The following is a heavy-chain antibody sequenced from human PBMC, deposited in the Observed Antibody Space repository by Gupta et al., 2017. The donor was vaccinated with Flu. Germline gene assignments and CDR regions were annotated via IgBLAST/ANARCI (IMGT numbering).Heavy chain of an antibody. D-gene: IGHD2-21*02. J-gene: IGHJ4*02. CDR1: GFTFSSYG. CDR2: IWYDGSNK. CDR3: AREGCGGDCYSLDY. Sequence: QVQLVESGGGVVQPGRSLRVSCAASGFTFSSYGMHWVRQAPGKGLEWVAVIWYDGSNKYYADSVKGRFTISRDNSKNTLYLQMNSLRAEDTAVYYCAREGCGGDCYSLDYWGQGTLVTVSS. V-gene: IGHV3-33*01.